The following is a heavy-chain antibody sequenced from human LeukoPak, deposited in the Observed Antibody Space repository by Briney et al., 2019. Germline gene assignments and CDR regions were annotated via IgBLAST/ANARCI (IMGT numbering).Heavy chain of an antibody. CDR3: ARDFVGLKSYGMDV. V-gene: IGHV4-59*01. D-gene: IGHD3-3*01. CDR2: IHYSGST. J-gene: IGHJ6*02. Sequence: SETLCLTCSVSGGSISSYYWNWIRQPPGKGLEWVGYIHYSGSTNYNPSLNGRVTISIDMSQNQFSLNLTSVTAADTAVYYCARDFVGLKSYGMDVWGQGTTVTVSS. CDR1: GGSISSYY.